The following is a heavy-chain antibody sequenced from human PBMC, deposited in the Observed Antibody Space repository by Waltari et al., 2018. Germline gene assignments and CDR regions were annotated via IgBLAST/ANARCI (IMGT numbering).Heavy chain of an antibody. D-gene: IGHD1-26*01. CDR1: GFTFSSYA. CDR3: AKDIGLGGSLNY. J-gene: IGHJ4*02. Sequence: EVQLLESGGGLVQPGGSLRLPCAASGFTFSSYAMSWVRQAPGKGLGWVSAISGSGGSTYYADSVKGRFTISRDNSKNTLYLQMNSLRAEDTAVYYCAKDIGLGGSLNYWGQGTLVTVSS. CDR2: ISGSGGST. V-gene: IGHV3-23*01.